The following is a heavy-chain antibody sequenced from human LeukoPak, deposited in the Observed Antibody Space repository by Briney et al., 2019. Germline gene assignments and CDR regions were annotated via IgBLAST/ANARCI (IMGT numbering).Heavy chain of an antibody. V-gene: IGHV4-61*02. D-gene: IGHD6-13*01. J-gene: IGHJ4*02. CDR3: ARMGPAEDY. Sequence: PSQTLSLTCTVSGGSISSGSYYWSWIRQPAGKGLEWIGRIYTSGSTNYNPSLKSRVTMSVDTSKNQFSLKLSSVTAADTAVYYCARMGPAEDYWGQGTLVTVSS. CDR2: IYTSGST. CDR1: GGSISSGSYY.